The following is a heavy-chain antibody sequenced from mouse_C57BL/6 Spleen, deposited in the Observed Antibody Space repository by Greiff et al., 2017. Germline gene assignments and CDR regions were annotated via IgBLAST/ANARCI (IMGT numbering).Heavy chain of an antibody. Sequence: EVHLVESGGGLVQPGGSLSISCAASGFTFTDYYMSWVRQPPGKALEWLGFIRNKANGYTTEYSASVKGRFTISRDNSQSILYLQMNALRAEDSATYYCARSYDYDGYFDVWGTGTTVTVSA. D-gene: IGHD2-4*01. CDR2: IRNKANGYTT. V-gene: IGHV7-3*01. J-gene: IGHJ1*03. CDR3: ARSYDYDGYFDV. CDR1: GFTFTDYY.